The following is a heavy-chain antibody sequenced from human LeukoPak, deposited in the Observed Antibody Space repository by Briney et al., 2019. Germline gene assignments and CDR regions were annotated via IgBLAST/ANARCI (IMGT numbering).Heavy chain of an antibody. J-gene: IGHJ4*02. Sequence: GGSLRLSCAASGFTFRDYAMSWVRQAPGKGLEWVSGITGSGDSTYYADSVKDRFATSRDNSKNTVYLQMNSLRAEDTAVYYCAKRDSSGYYYFDYWGQGALVTVSS. CDR3: AKRDSSGYYYFDY. V-gene: IGHV3-23*01. D-gene: IGHD3-22*01. CDR2: ITGSGDST. CDR1: GFTFRDYA.